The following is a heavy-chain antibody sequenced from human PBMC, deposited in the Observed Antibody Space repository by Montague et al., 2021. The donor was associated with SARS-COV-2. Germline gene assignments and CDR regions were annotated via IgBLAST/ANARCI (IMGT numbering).Heavy chain of an antibody. Sequence: SETLSLTCAVYGGSFSGYYWSWIRQPPGKGLEWIGEINHSGSTNYNPSLKSRVTISVDTSKNQFSLKLSSVAAADTAVYYCARLRDGVVPSPILGVGPYYSYYCMDVWGRGTTVTVPS. CDR1: GGSFSGYY. J-gene: IGHJ6*03. CDR3: ARLRDGVVPSPILGVGPYYSYYCMDV. CDR2: INHSGST. D-gene: IGHD3-10*01. V-gene: IGHV4-34*01.